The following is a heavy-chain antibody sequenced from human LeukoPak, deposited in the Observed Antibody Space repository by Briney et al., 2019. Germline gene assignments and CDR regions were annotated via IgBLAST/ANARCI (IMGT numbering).Heavy chain of an antibody. CDR2: ISQDGSIT. CDR1: GFTVSRYW. D-gene: IGHD6-19*01. V-gene: IGHV3-74*01. CDR3: ARIVSSSDLLDY. Sequence: PGGSLRLSCAASGFTVSRYWMHWVRQAPGKGLVWVSRISQDGSITNYADSVKGRFTISRDNAKHTLYLQMNSLRAEDTAVYYCARIVSSSDLLDYWGQGTLVTVSS. J-gene: IGHJ4*02.